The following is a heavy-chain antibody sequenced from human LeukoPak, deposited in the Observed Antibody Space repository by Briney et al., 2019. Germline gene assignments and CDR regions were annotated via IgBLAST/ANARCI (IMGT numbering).Heavy chain of an antibody. J-gene: IGHJ4*02. V-gene: IGHV3-48*03. CDR3: GRGAKVAQLVLAR. D-gene: IGHD6-13*01. CDR1: GFTFSSYE. Sequence: GGSLRLSCAASGFTFSSYEMNWVRQAPGKGLEWVSYISSSGSTIYYADSVKGRFTISRDNAKNTLYLQMNSLRAEDTAVYYWGRGAKVAQLVLARWAKGTLVT. CDR2: ISSSGSTI.